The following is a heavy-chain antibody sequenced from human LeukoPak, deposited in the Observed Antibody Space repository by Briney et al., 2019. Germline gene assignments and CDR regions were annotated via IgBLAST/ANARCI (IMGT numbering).Heavy chain of an antibody. V-gene: IGHV3-49*04. Sequence: PGGSLRLSCTASGFNVGDYAMSWVREALGKGLGWVGFIRRKTFGGTADYAASVEGRFTISRDDSHNIVYLQMNSLKTEDTAVYYCTRGSEGFTAYDDFWGQGTLVTVSS. CDR1: GFNVGDYA. J-gene: IGHJ4*02. CDR2: IRRKTFGGTA. D-gene: IGHD5-12*01. CDR3: TRGSEGFTAYDDF.